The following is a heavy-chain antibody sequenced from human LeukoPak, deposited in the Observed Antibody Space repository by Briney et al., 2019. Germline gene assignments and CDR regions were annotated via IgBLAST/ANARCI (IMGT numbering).Heavy chain of an antibody. CDR3: ASTAVCGGSCSDAFDI. D-gene: IGHD2-15*01. Sequence: ASVKVSCKASGYTFTSYDINWVRQATGQGLEWMGWMNPNSGNTGYAQKFQGRVTMTRNTSISTAYMELSSLRSEDTAVYYCASTAVCGGSCSDAFDIWGQGTMVTVSS. J-gene: IGHJ3*02. CDR1: GYTFTSYD. V-gene: IGHV1-8*01. CDR2: MNPNSGNT.